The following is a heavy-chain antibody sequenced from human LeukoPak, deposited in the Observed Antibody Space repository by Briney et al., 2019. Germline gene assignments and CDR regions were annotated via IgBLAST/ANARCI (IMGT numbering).Heavy chain of an antibody. CDR2: IIPIFGTA. CDR3: ASAVYYYDSSGYYYLDY. Sequence: SVKVSCKASGYIFTNYAIHWVRQAPGQRLEWMGGIIPIFGTANYAQKFQGRVTITADESTSTAYMELSSLRSEDTAVYYCASAVYYYDSSGYYYLDYWGQGTLVTVSS. J-gene: IGHJ4*02. D-gene: IGHD3-22*01. V-gene: IGHV1-69*13. CDR1: GYIFTNYA.